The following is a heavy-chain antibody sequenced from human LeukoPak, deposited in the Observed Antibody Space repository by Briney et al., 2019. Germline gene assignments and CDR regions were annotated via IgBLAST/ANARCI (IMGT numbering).Heavy chain of an antibody. V-gene: IGHV5-51*01. D-gene: IGHD3-3*01. CDR1: GYSFTSYW. CDR3: ASTIRSNRGAFDI. J-gene: IGHJ3*02. CDR2: IYPGDSDT. Sequence: GESLKISCKGSGYSFTSYWIGWVRQMPGKGLEWMGIIYPGDSDTRYSPSFQGQVTISADKSISTAYLQWSSLKASDTAMYCCASTIRSNRGAFDIWGQGTMVTVSS.